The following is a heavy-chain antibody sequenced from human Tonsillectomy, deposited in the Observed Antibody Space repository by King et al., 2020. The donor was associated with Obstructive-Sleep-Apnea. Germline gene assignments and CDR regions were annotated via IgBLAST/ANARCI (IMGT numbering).Heavy chain of an antibody. CDR2: IKSKTDGGTT. V-gene: IGHV3-15*01. D-gene: IGHD3-22*01. CDR3: TTDVLSHSSGYYYTSSVY. J-gene: IGHJ4*02. Sequence: VQLVESGGGLVKPGGSLRLSCAASGFTFSNAWMSWVRQAPGKGLEWVGRIKSKTDGGTTDYAAPVKGRFTISRDDSKNTLYLQMNSLKTEDTAVYYCTTDVLSHSSGYYYTSSVYWGQGTLVTVSS. CDR1: GFTFSNAW.